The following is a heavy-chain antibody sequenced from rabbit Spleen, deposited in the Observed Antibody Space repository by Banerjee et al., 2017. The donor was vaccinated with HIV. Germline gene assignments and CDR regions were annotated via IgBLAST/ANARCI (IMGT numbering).Heavy chain of an antibody. V-gene: IGHV1S40*01. J-gene: IGHJ6*01. CDR1: GFSFNSGYD. D-gene: IGHD4-2*01. CDR3: ARGYGGSASYIYFGMDL. CDR2: IYAGSSGNT. Sequence: QSLEESGGGLVKPGASLTLTCKASGFSFNSGYDMCWVRQAPGKGLEWIACIYAGSSGNTYSATWAKGRFTISKTSSTTVTLQMTSLTAADTATYFCARGYGGSASYIYFGMDLWGQGTLVTVS.